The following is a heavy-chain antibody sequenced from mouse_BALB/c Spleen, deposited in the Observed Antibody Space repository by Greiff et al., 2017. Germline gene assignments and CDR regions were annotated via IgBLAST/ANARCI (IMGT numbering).Heavy chain of an antibody. J-gene: IGHJ4*01. V-gene: IGHV14-3*02. CDR1: GFNINDTY. D-gene: IGHD1-1*01. CDR2: IDPANGNT. CDR3: ARPRVGAMDY. Sequence: EVQLQQSGAELVKPGASVKLSCTASGFNINDTYMPWVKQRPEQGLEWIGRIDPANGNTKYDPKFQGKATITADTSSNTAYLQLSSLTSEDTAVYYCARPRVGAMDYWGQGTSVTVSS.